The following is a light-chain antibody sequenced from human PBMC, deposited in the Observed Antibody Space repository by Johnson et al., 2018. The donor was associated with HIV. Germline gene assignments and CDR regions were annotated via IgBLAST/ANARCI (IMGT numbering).Light chain of an antibody. CDR1: TSNIGNNY. J-gene: IGLJ1*01. Sequence: QSMLTQPPSVSAAPGQKVTISCSGSTSNIGNNYVSWYQQLPGTAPKLLIYDNNKRPSGIPDRFSGSNSGTSATLGITGLQTGDEADYYCGTWDNSLSTGSVFGTGTKVTVL. V-gene: IGLV1-51*01. CDR3: GTWDNSLSTGSV. CDR2: DNN.